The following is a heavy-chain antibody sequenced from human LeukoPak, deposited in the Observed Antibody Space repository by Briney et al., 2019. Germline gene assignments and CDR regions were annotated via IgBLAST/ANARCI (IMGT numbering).Heavy chain of an antibody. CDR3: TRDRSGSLDY. CDR1: GFTFSSHW. D-gene: IGHD1-26*01. CDR2: SNADGSST. Sequence: GGSLRLSCAASGFTFSSHWMHWVRHTPGKWLVWVSGSNADGSSTISADSVKGRFTISRDNAKNTLYLQMNSLRAEDTAVYYCTRDRSGSLDYWGQGTLVTVSS. V-gene: IGHV3-74*01. J-gene: IGHJ4*02.